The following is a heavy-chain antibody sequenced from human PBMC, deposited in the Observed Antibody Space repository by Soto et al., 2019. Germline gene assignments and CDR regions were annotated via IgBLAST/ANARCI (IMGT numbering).Heavy chain of an antibody. CDR1: GFTFSSYA. Sequence: QVQLVESGGGVVQPGRTLRLSCAASGFTFSSYAMHWVRQAPGKGLEWVAVISYDGSNKYYADSVKARFTISRDNSKNXLXLXXILLRAEATAVYYCARYLLRYNWNAIPFFYYGIDVWATGTTVTASS. CDR3: ARYLLRYNWNAIPFFYYGIDV. J-gene: IGHJ6*04. V-gene: IGHV3-30-3*01. D-gene: IGHD1-1*01. CDR2: ISYDGSNK.